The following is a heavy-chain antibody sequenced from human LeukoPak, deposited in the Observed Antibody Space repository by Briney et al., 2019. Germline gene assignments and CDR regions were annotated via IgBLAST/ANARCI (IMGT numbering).Heavy chain of an antibody. D-gene: IGHD6-13*01. J-gene: IGHJ4*02. CDR3: AISIAAAGIGAY. V-gene: IGHV1-18*04. Sequence: ASVKVSCKASGYAFRNYGISWVRQAPGQGLEWMGWISAYNGNTNYAQKLQGRVTMTTDTSTSTAYMELRSLRSDDTAVYYCAISIAAAGIGAYWGQGTLVTVSS. CDR2: ISAYNGNT. CDR1: GYAFRNYG.